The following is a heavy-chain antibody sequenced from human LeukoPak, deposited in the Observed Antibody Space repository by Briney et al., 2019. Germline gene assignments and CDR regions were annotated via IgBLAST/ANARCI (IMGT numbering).Heavy chain of an antibody. D-gene: IGHD6-13*01. CDR1: GGSFSGYY. J-gene: IGHJ5*02. CDR3: ARAIAAAGTNQNWFDP. Sequence: PSETLSLTCAVYGGSFSGYYWSWIRQPPGKGLEWIGEINHSGSTNYNPSLKRRVTISVDTSKNQFSLKLSSVTAADTAVYYCARAIAAAGTNQNWFDPWGQGTLVTVSS. V-gene: IGHV4-34*01. CDR2: INHSGST.